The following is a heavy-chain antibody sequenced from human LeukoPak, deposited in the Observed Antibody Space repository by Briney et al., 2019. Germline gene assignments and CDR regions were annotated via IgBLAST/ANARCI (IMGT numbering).Heavy chain of an antibody. J-gene: IGHJ4*02. CDR3: ARHWIVVVPAANTPPDY. Sequence: SETLSLTCAVYGGSFSGYYWSWIRQPPGKGLEWIGEINHSGSTNYNPSLKSRVTISVDTSKNQFSLKLSSVTAADTAVYYCARHWIVVVPAANTPPDYWGQGTLVTVSS. CDR2: INHSGST. V-gene: IGHV4-34*01. D-gene: IGHD2-2*01. CDR1: GGSFSGYY.